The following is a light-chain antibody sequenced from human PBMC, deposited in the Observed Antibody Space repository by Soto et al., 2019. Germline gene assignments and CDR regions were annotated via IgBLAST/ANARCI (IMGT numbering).Light chain of an antibody. CDR3: QSYDISLSAWV. Sequence: QSALTQPPSVSGAPGQKVTISCTGSSSNLGTGYDVHWYQQYPGRAPKLLIYANDKRPSGVPDRISGSKSGTSASLAMTGLQAEDEADYYCQSYDISLSAWVFGGGTKLTVL. CDR1: SSNLGTGYD. J-gene: IGLJ3*02. V-gene: IGLV1-40*01. CDR2: AND.